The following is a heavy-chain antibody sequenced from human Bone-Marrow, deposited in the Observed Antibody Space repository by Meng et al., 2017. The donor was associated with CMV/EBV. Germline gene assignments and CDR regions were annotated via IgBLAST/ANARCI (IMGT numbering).Heavy chain of an antibody. Sequence: SVNVSCKASGGTFSSYAISWVRQAPGQGLEWMGGIIPIFGTANYAQKFQGRVTITTDESTSTAYMELSSLRSEDTAVYYCARGRHPFGELFYFDYWGQGTLVTVS. D-gene: IGHD3-10*01. V-gene: IGHV1-69*05. CDR2: IIPIFGTA. CDR3: ARGRHPFGELFYFDY. J-gene: IGHJ4*02. CDR1: GGTFSSYA.